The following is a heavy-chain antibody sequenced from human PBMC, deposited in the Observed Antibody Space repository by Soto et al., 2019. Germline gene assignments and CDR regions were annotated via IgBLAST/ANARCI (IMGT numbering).Heavy chain of an antibody. Sequence: ETLSLTCTVSGGSVSSGSYYWSWIRQPPGKGLEWIGYIYYSGSTNYNPSLKSRVTISVDTSKNQFSLKLSSVTAADTAVYYCARVMSRGRIVVVPAAIGGWFDPWGQGTLVTVSS. J-gene: IGHJ5*02. V-gene: IGHV4-61*01. CDR2: IYYSGST. D-gene: IGHD2-2*02. CDR1: GGSVSSGSYY. CDR3: ARVMSRGRIVVVPAAIGGWFDP.